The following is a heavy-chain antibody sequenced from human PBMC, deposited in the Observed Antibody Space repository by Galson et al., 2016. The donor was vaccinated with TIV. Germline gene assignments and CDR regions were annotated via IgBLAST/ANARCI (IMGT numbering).Heavy chain of an antibody. J-gene: IGHJ5*02. D-gene: IGHD3-3*01. CDR1: GFSLRSSGVC. Sequence: PALVTPPQTLTLTCTFSGFSLRSSGVCVSWIRQAPGKALEWLALLDWENDKYYSTSLKTRLTISKDTSKNRVVLTMTNMGPVDTATYYCARKLEWDRNGWFDHWGQGVRVTVSS. CDR3: ARKLEWDRNGWFDH. V-gene: IGHV2-70*01. CDR2: LDWENDK.